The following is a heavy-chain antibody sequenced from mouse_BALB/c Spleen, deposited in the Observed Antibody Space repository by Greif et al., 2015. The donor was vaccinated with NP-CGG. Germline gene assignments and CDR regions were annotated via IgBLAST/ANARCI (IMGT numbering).Heavy chain of an antibody. V-gene: IGHV5-6-3*01. J-gene: IGHJ3*01. CDR1: GFTFSSYG. CDR3: ATGFAY. Sequence: EVMLVESGGGLVQPGGSLKLSCAASGFTFSSYGMSWVRQTPDKRLELVATINSNGGSTYYPDSVKGRFTISRDNAKNTLCRQMSSLKSEDTARYYCATGFAYWGQGTLVTVSA. CDR2: INSNGGST.